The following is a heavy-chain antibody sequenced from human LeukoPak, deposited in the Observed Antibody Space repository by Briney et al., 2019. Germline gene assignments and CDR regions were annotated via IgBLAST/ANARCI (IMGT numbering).Heavy chain of an antibody. CDR2: IYYSGST. D-gene: IGHD3-10*01. V-gene: IGHV4-31*03. Sequence: SQTPSLTCTVSGGSISSGGYYWSWIRQHPGKGLEWIGYIYYSGSTYYNPSLKSRVTISVDTSKNQFSLKLSSVTAADTAVYYCARGVGFFTMVRGVIMSDNWFDPWGQGTLVTVSS. J-gene: IGHJ5*02. CDR1: GGSISSGGYY. CDR3: ARGVGFFTMVRGVIMSDNWFDP.